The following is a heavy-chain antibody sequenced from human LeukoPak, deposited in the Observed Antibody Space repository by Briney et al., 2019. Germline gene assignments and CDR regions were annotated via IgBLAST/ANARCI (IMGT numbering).Heavy chain of an antibody. CDR3: ARVIVVVPAAIRGRFDP. V-gene: IGHV5-51*01. J-gene: IGHJ5*02. Sequence: ESLKISCKGSGYSFTSYWIGWVRQMPGKGLEWMGIIYPGDSDTRYSPSFQGQVTISADKSISTAYLQWSSLKASDTAMYYCARVIVVVPAAIRGRFDPWGQGTLVTVSS. CDR2: IYPGDSDT. D-gene: IGHD2-2*01. CDR1: GYSFTSYW.